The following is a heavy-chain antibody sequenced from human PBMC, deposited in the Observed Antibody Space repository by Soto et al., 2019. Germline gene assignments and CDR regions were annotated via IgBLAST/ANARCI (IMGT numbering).Heavy chain of an antibody. Sequence: SETLSLTCTVSGGSISGYYWSWIRQPAGKGLEWIGRIYTSGSTNYNPSLKSRVTMSVDTSKNQFSLKLSSVTAADTAVYYCARVHLTSGWYVWFDPWGQGTLVTVSS. J-gene: IGHJ5*02. CDR1: GGSISGYY. CDR2: IYTSGST. D-gene: IGHD6-19*01. V-gene: IGHV4-4*07. CDR3: ARVHLTSGWYVWFDP.